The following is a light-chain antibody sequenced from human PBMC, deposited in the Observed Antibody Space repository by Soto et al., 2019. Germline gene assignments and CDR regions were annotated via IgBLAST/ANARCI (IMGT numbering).Light chain of an antibody. CDR2: GAS. V-gene: IGKV3-20*01. CDR3: HQYGSSPWT. CDR1: ESVASNY. J-gene: IGKJ1*01. Sequence: EIVLTQSPGTLSLSPGERATLSCRASESVASNYLAWYQHKPGQAPRLLFFGASNRATGIPDRFSGSGSVTEFTLTISRLEPEDFAVYYWHQYGSSPWTLGQGTKVDIK.